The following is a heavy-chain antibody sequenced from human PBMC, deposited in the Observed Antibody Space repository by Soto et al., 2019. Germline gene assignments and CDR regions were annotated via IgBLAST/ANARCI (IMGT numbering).Heavy chain of an antibody. CDR3: ARVYCSSSSCYSLDN. CDR2: IYYNGNI. V-gene: IGHV4-59*01. J-gene: IGHJ4*02. Sequence: SETLSLTCAVSGGSISSFYWSWIRQPPGKGLEWIGYIYYNGNIIYNLSLKSRVTISVDTSKNQFSLTVSSVTAADTALYYCARVYCSSSSCYSLDNWGQGTLVTAPQ. CDR1: GGSISSFY. D-gene: IGHD2-2*01.